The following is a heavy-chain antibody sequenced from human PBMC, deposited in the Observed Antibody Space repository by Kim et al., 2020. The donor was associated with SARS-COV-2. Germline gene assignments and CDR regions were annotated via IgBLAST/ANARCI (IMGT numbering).Heavy chain of an antibody. CDR3: TTDLEGYYDSSGYYYFDY. V-gene: IGHV3-15*01. J-gene: IGHJ4*02. Sequence: KGRFTSSRDDSKNTLYLQMNSLKTEDTAVYYCTTDLEGYYDSSGYYYFDYWGQGTLVTVSS. D-gene: IGHD3-22*01.